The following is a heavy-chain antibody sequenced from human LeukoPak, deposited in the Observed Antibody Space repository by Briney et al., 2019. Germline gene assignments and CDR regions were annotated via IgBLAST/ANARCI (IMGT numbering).Heavy chain of an antibody. Sequence: WASVKVSCTASGGTFSSYAISWVRQAPGQGLEWMGVIIPIFGTANYAQKFQGRVTITADESTSTAYMELSSLRSEDTAVYYCARTALLWFGELLTDWFDPWGQGTLVTVSS. J-gene: IGHJ5*02. D-gene: IGHD3-10*01. V-gene: IGHV1-69*01. CDR2: IIPIFGTA. CDR3: ARTALLWFGELLTDWFDP. CDR1: GGTFSSYA.